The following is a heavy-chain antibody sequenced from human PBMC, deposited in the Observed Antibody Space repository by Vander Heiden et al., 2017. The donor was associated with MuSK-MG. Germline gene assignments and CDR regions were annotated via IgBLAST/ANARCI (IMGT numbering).Heavy chain of an antibody. CDR3: AREVVVNDEVRRYYYYYGMDV. V-gene: IGHV1-2*02. CDR1: GYTFTGYY. Sequence: QVQLVQSGAEVKKPGASVKVSCKASGYTFTGYYMHWVRQAPGQGLEWMGWINPNSGGTNYAQKFQGRVTMTRDTSISTAYMELSRLRSDDTAVYYCAREVVVNDEVRRYYYYYGMDVWGQGTTVTVSS. J-gene: IGHJ6*02. CDR2: INPNSGGT. D-gene: IGHD3-22*01.